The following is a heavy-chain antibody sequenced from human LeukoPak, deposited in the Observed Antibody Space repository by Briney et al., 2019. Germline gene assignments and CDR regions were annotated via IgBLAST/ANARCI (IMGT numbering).Heavy chain of an antibody. J-gene: IGHJ5*02. CDR2: ISGTGGTT. Sequence: GGSLRLSCAASGFTFSSYAMSWVRQAPGKGLEWVSVISGTGGTTYYADSVKGQFTVSRDNSQNTLYLQMNSLRVDDTAVYYCAKGSSRGTTLTWFDPWGQGTLVTVSS. V-gene: IGHV3-23*01. D-gene: IGHD4-17*01. CDR1: GFTFSSYA. CDR3: AKGSSRGTTLTWFDP.